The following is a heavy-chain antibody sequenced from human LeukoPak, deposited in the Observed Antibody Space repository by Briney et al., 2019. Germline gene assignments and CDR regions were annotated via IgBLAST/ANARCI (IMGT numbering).Heavy chain of an antibody. CDR2: IYHSGST. D-gene: IGHD6-13*01. J-gene: IGHJ4*02. Sequence: SETLSLTCAVSGYSISSGYYWGWIRQPPGKGLEWIGSIYHSGSTYYNPSLESRVTISVDTSKNQFSLQLSSVTAADAAVYYCARRFATTWYDFDHWGQGTLVTVSS. V-gene: IGHV4-38-2*01. CDR1: GYSISSGYY. CDR3: ARRFATTWYDFDH.